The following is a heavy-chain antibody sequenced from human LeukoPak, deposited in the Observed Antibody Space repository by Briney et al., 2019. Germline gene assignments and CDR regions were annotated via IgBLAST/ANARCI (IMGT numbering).Heavy chain of an antibody. CDR2: IYYSGST. CDR1: GGSISSYY. Sequence: SETLSLTCTVSGGSISSYYWSWLRQPPGKGLEWLGYIYYSGSTNYNPSLKSRVTISVDTSKNQFSLKLNSLTAADTAVYYCARQRGPCSSISCPLIGTFDYWGQGTLVTVSS. V-gene: IGHV4-59*08. CDR3: ARQRGPCSSISCPLIGTFDY. J-gene: IGHJ4*02. D-gene: IGHD2-2*01.